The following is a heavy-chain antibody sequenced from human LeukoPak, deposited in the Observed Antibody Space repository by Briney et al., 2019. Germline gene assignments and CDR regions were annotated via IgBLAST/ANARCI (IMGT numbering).Heavy chain of an antibody. D-gene: IGHD1-26*01. CDR3: AKKEGGFDH. V-gene: IGHV3-33*06. Sequence: GGSLRLSCAASGFSFSSYGMHWVRQAPGKGLEWVAVIWYDGSKKYYADSVKGRFIISRDNSKNTLYLQVNSLRADDTAVYYCAKKEGGFDHWGQGALVTVSS. CDR2: IWYDGSKK. CDR1: GFSFSSYG. J-gene: IGHJ4*02.